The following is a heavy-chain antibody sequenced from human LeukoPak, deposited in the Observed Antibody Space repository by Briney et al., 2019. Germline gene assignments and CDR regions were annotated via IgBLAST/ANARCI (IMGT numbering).Heavy chain of an antibody. J-gene: IGHJ3*02. CDR1: GFTFSSYG. D-gene: IGHD3-22*01. Sequence: HAGGSLRLSCAASGFTFSSYGMTWVRQAPGKGLEWVSIISNSGGSTYYADSAKGRFTISRDNSKNMLYLQMNSLGAEDTAVYYCAKGRDFDNFPDAFDIWGQGTMVTVSS. CDR2: ISNSGGST. V-gene: IGHV3-23*01. CDR3: AKGRDFDNFPDAFDI.